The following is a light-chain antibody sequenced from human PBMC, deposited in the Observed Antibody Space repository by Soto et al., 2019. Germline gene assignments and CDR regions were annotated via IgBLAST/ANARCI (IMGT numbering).Light chain of an antibody. CDR1: QSVSSY. Sequence: EIVLTQSPATLSLSPGERATLSCRASQSVSSYLDWYQQKPGQDPRLLIYDASNRATGIPARFSGSGSGTDFTRTISSLEPEDFAVYYCQQRSNWPPYTFGQGTKLEIK. J-gene: IGKJ2*01. CDR3: QQRSNWPPYT. CDR2: DAS. V-gene: IGKV3-11*01.